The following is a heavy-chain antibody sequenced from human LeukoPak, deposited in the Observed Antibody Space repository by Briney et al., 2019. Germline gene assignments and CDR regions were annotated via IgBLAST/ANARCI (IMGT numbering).Heavy chain of an antibody. CDR1: RGTFSSYA. J-gene: IGHJ6*03. Sequence: SVKVSCKASRGTFSSYAISWVRQAPGQGLEWMGGIIPIFGTANYAQKFQGRVTITADESTSTAYMELSSLRSEDTAVYYCARGVNGIIVLRGLRRDYYYMDVWGKGTTVTISS. CDR3: ARGVNGIIVLRGLRRDYYYMDV. CDR2: IIPIFGTA. V-gene: IGHV1-69*13. D-gene: IGHD3-10*01.